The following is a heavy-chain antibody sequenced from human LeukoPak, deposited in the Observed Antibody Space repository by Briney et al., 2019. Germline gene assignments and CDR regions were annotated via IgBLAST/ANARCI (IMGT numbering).Heavy chain of an antibody. CDR1: GYTFADYF. V-gene: IGHV1-2*06. D-gene: IGHD1-26*01. J-gene: IGHJ4*02. CDR3: ARDVSSTPNWEFDY. Sequence: GASVKVSCKTSGYTFADYFIHLVRQAPGQGLGWMGRINANSGGTEYQQKFQGRVTITRDTSISTAYVEVNWLISDDTAIYYCARDVSSTPNWEFDYWGQGTLVTVSS. CDR2: INANSGGT.